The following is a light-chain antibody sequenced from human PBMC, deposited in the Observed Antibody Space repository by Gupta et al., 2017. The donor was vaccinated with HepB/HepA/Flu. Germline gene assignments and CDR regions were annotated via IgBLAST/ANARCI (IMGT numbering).Light chain of an antibody. CDR2: QDD. Sequence: SYEVTQPPSLSVSPGQTASITCSGDKLGNKYVCWYQQKPGQSPVLVIYQDDKRPSGIPERFSGSNSRNTATLTISGTQTMDEADYYCQAWDSSTVVFGGGTKLTVL. J-gene: IGLJ2*01. CDR3: QAWDSSTVV. V-gene: IGLV3-1*01. CDR1: KLGNKY.